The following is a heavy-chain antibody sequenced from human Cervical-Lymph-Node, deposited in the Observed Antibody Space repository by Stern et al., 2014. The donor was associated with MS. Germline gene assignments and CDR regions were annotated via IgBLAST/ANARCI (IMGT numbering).Heavy chain of an antibody. D-gene: IGHD6-13*01. CDR2: IWFDGSNK. Sequence: VQLVESGGGVVQPGRSQRLSCAASGFTFSNYGMHWARQAPGKGLEGVAFIWFDGSNKYYSDSVKGRFTISRDNSKNTLYLQMNSLRAEDTAVYYCARALQLKSGHNWFDPWGQGTLVTVSS. CDR1: GFTFSNYG. CDR3: ARALQLKSGHNWFDP. J-gene: IGHJ5*02. V-gene: IGHV3-33*01.